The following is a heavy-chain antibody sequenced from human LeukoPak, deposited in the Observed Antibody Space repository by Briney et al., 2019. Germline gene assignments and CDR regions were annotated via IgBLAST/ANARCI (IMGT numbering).Heavy chain of an antibody. Sequence: GRSVRLSCAASGFTFSSYGMHWDRQAPGKGLEWVSAISGSGGSTYYADSVKGRFTISRDNSKNTLYLQMNSLRAEDTAVYYCAKAPHIVVVVAAYFDYWGQGTLLTVSS. D-gene: IGHD2-15*01. CDR2: ISGSGGST. CDR3: AKAPHIVVVVAAYFDY. V-gene: IGHV3-23*01. J-gene: IGHJ4*02. CDR1: GFTFSSYG.